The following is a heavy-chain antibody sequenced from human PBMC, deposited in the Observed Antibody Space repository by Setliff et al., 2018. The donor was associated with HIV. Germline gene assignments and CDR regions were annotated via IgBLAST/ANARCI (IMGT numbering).Heavy chain of an antibody. CDR1: GGSISSSSYY. D-gene: IGHD6-13*01. Sequence: KPSETLSLTCTVSGGSISSSSYYWGWIRQPPGKGLQWIGSIDYRGSTYYNPSLKSRVTISVDTSKNQFSLKLRSVTAADTALYYCARGRYRSRWYASDHYYIDVWGKGTTVTVSS. V-gene: IGHV4-39*01. CDR3: ARGRYRSRWYASDHYYIDV. CDR2: IDYRGST. J-gene: IGHJ6*03.